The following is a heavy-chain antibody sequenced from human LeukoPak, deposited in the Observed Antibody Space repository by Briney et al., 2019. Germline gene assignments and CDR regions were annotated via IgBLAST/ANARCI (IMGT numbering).Heavy chain of an antibody. CDR2: IYSGGST. CDR1: GFTFSNNY. J-gene: IGHJ3*02. V-gene: IGHV3-53*01. CDR3: ARSGSSDAFDI. D-gene: IGHD3-10*01. Sequence: GGSLRLSCAASGFTFSNNYMSWVRQAPGKGLKWVSVIYSGGSTYYRDSVKGRFTISRDNSKNTLYLQMNSLRAEDSAVDYCARSGSSDAFDIWGQGTMVTVSS.